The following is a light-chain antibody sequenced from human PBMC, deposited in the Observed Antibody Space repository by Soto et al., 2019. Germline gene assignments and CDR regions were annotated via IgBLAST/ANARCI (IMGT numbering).Light chain of an antibody. Sequence: QSALTQPASVSGSPGQSITISCTGTNSDVGAFNYVSWYQHHPGKAPKLIIYDVNNRPSGVSNRFSGSKSGNTASLTISGLQAEDEADFYCASHTMNSTLVLGGGTKLTVL. CDR2: DVN. V-gene: IGLV2-14*03. CDR1: NSDVGAFNY. CDR3: ASHTMNSTLV. J-gene: IGLJ2*01.